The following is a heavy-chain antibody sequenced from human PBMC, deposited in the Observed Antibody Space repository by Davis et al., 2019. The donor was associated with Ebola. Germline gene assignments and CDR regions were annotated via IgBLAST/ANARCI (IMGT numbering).Heavy chain of an antibody. CDR1: GGSISSYY. CDR2: IYYSGST. J-gene: IGHJ4*02. CDR3: AKIYHSSSWTTFDY. Sequence: PSETLSLTCTVSGGSISSYYWSWIRQPPGKGLEWIGYIYYSGSTNYNPSLKSRVTISVDTSKNQFSLKLSSVTAADTAVYYCAKIYHSSSWTTFDYWGQGTLVTVSS. V-gene: IGHV4-59*08. D-gene: IGHD6-13*01.